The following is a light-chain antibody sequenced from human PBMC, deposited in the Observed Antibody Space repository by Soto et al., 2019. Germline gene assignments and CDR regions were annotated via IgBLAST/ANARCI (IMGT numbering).Light chain of an antibody. CDR2: DAS. CDR3: QQYGGSPPYT. Sequence: EIVLTQSPDTLSLSPGERATLSCRASQSVSGYLGWYQQKPGQAPRLLIYDASNRAYGVPARFRGSGSGTNFTLTIASLEPEDFAVYYCQQYGGSPPYTFGRGTKLDVK. CDR1: QSVSGY. V-gene: IGKV3-11*01. J-gene: IGKJ2*01.